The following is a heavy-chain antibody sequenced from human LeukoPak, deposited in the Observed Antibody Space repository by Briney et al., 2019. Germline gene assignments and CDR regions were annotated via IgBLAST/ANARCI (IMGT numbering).Heavy chain of an antibody. CDR3: ARGAGTTVYYMDV. CDR1: GFTFSGSA. V-gene: IGHV3-30*01. CDR2: ISSDGSNK. Sequence: GRSLRLSCAASGFTFSGSAMHWVRQAPGKGLEWVAVISSDGSNKYYADSVKGQFTISRDNSNNTLYLQMNSLRPEDMAVYYCARGAGTTVYYMDVWGKGTTVTVSS. D-gene: IGHD1-7*01. J-gene: IGHJ6*03.